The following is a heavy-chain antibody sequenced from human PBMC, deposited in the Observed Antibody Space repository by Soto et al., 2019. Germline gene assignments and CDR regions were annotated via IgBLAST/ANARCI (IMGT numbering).Heavy chain of an antibody. CDR1: GFTFDYNA. CDR3: AISHDRRGRTTFIY. V-gene: IGHV3-9*01. CDR2: INWKSDI. D-gene: IGHD3-16*01. Sequence: SLRLSCAVSGFTFDYNAMHWVGQGPEKGLEGGSGINWKSDIRYAASVKGGFTISRDNAENPLSPQRSSPRAADTALYYCAISHDRRGRTTFIYWGQGTQVTSPQ. J-gene: IGHJ4*02.